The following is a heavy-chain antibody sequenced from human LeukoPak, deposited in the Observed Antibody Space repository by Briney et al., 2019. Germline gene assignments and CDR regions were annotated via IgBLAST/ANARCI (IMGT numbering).Heavy chain of an antibody. CDR3: ARGYWAHGMNV. Sequence: SQTLSLTCAISGDSFSSDTTACNWIRQSPSRGLEWLGRAYYTSKWITNYAVSVGSRITVNPNTSNNQFSLQLNSVTPEDTAVYYCARGYWAHGMNVWGPGTTVTVSS. CDR1: GDSFSSDTTA. J-gene: IGHJ6*02. CDR2: AYYTSKWIT. D-gene: IGHD6-13*01. V-gene: IGHV6-1*01.